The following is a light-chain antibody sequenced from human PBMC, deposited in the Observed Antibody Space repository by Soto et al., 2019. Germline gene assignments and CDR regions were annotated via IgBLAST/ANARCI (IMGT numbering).Light chain of an antibody. J-gene: IGLJ1*01. CDR3: ATWDDSLNGYV. Sequence: QSVLTQSPSASGTPGQRVTISCSGSSSNMGSNTISWYQHLPGTAPKLLIYSNNQRPSGVPDRFSGSKSGTSASLAISGLQSEDEADYYCATWDDSLNGYVFGTGTKLTVL. V-gene: IGLV1-44*01. CDR1: SSNMGSNT. CDR2: SNN.